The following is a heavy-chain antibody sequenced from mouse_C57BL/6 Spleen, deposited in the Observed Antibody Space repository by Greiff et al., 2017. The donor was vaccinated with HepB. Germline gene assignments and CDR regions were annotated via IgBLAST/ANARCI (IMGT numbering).Heavy chain of an antibody. Sequence: VQLKESGPGMVKPSQSLSLTCTVTGYSITSGYDWHWIRHFPGNKLEWMGYISYSGSTNYNPSLKSRISITHDTSKNHFFLKLNSVTTEDTATYYCARGEGPRGAMDYWGQGTSVTVSS. CDR3: ARGEGPRGAMDY. V-gene: IGHV3-1*01. CDR1: GYSITSGYD. D-gene: IGHD3-3*01. CDR2: ISYSGST. J-gene: IGHJ4*01.